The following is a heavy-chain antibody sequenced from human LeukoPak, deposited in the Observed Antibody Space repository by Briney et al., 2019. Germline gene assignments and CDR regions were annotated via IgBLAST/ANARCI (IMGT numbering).Heavy chain of an antibody. Sequence: SVKVSCKASGGTFSSYAISWVRQAPGQGLEWMGGIIPIFGTANYAQKFQGRVTITADESTSTAYMELSSLRSEDTAVYYCARERGWFGELLYNWFDPWGQGTLVTVTS. CDR2: IIPIFGTA. CDR3: ARERGWFGELLYNWFDP. J-gene: IGHJ5*02. V-gene: IGHV1-69*01. CDR1: GGTFSSYA. D-gene: IGHD3-10*01.